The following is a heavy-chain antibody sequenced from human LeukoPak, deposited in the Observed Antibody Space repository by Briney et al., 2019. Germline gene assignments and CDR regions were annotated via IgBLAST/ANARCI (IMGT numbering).Heavy chain of an antibody. CDR2: IIPIFGTA. J-gene: IGHJ4*02. CDR3: ARPTNAGCSGGSCYSSADYYFDY. D-gene: IGHD2-15*01. CDR1: GGTFSSYA. V-gene: IGHV1-69*13. Sequence: SVTVSCKASGGTFSSYAISWVRQAPGQGLEWMGGIIPIFGTANYAQKFQGRVTITADESTSTAYMELSSLRSEDTAVYYCARPTNAGCSGGSCYSSADYYFDYWGQGTLVTVSS.